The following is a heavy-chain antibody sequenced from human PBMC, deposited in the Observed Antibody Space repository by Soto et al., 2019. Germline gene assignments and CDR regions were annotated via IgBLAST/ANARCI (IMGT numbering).Heavy chain of an antibody. Sequence: QVQLVQSGAEVKKPGSSVKVSCKASGGTFSSYAISWVRQAPGQGLEWMGGIIPIFGTANYAQKFQGRVTITADESTSTAYMALSSLRSEDTAVYYCARDNRITMVRGVISDYYYRMDVWGQGTTVTVAS. J-gene: IGHJ6*02. CDR2: IIPIFGTA. V-gene: IGHV1-69*01. D-gene: IGHD3-10*01. CDR3: ARDNRITMVRGVISDYYYRMDV. CDR1: GGTFSSYA.